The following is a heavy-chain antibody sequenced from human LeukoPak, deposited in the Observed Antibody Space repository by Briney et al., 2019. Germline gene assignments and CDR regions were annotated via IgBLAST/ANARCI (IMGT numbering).Heavy chain of an antibody. Sequence: GGSLRLSCTASGFTFSNFWMGWVRQAPGKGLEWVAVIWYDGSNKYYADSVKGRFTISRDNSKNTLYLQMNSLRAEDTAVYYCARSRTIFGVAPKYYFDYWGQGTLVTVSS. CDR3: ARSRTIFGVAPKYYFDY. V-gene: IGHV3-33*08. D-gene: IGHD3-3*01. CDR2: IWYDGSNK. CDR1: GFTFSNFW. J-gene: IGHJ4*02.